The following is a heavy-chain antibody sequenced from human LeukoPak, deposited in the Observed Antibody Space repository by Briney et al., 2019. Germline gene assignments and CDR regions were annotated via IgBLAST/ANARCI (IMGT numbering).Heavy chain of an antibody. CDR1: GGSISSYY. D-gene: IGHD5-18*01. CDR3: ARQFYTAIVLFWFDP. Sequence: SETLSLTCTVSGGSISSYYWSWIRQPPGKGLEWIGYIYYSGSTNYNPSLKSRVTISVDTSKNQFSLKLSSVTAADTAVYYCARQFYTAIVLFWFDPWGLGTLVTVSS. J-gene: IGHJ5*02. V-gene: IGHV4-59*08. CDR2: IYYSGST.